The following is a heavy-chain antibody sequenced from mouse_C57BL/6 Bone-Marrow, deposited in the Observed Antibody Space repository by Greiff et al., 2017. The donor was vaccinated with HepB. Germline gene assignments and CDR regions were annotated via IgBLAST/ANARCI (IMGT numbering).Heavy chain of an antibody. J-gene: IGHJ4*01. V-gene: IGHV1-50*01. Sequence: VQLQQPGAELVKPGASVKLSCKASGYTFTSYWMQWVKQRPGQGLEWIGEIDPSDSYTNYNQKFKGKATLTVDTSSSTAYMQLSSLTSEDSAVYYCARWGLRRDYYAMDYWGQGTSVTVSS. D-gene: IGHD2-2*01. CDR2: IDPSDSYT. CDR1: GYTFTSYW. CDR3: ARWGLRRDYYAMDY.